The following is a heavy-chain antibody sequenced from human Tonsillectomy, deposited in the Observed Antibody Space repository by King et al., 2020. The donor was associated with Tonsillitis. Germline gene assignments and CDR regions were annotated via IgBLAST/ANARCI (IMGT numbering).Heavy chain of an antibody. Sequence: QRVQSGAEVKEPGASVKVSCKASGYTFTSFDINWVRQATGQGPDWMGWMNSYSGNTGYAQKFQGRVSLTRDTAITTAYMELSSLSSEDTAIYYCTRGTTGKGYCSGGSCYPLGYWGQGTLVTVSS. CDR1: GYTFTSFD. CDR2: MNSYSGNT. D-gene: IGHD2-15*01. V-gene: IGHV1-8*03. CDR3: TRGTTGKGYCSGGSCYPLGY. J-gene: IGHJ4*02.